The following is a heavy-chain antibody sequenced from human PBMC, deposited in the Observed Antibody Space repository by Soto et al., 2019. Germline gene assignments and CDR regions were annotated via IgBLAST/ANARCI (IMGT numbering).Heavy chain of an antibody. D-gene: IGHD6-19*01. CDR2: ISYDGSNK. CDR3: AMGAVAGTFDY. J-gene: IGHJ4*02. V-gene: IGHV3-30*03. CDR1: GFTFSSYS. Sequence: PGGSLRLSCAASGFTFSSYSMNWVRQAPGKGLEWVAVISYDGSNKYYADSVKGRFTISRDNSKNTLYLQMNSLRAEDTAVYYCAMGAVAGTFDYWGQGTLVTVSS.